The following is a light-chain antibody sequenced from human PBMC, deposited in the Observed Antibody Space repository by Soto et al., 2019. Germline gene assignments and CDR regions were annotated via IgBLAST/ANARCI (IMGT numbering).Light chain of an antibody. CDR1: SEHSRNA. CDR2: VDSDGSH. CDR3: QTWGTGIHV. J-gene: IGLJ3*02. V-gene: IGLV4-69*01. Sequence: QLVLTQSPSASASLGASVRLTCTLSSEHSRNAIAWHQQQPEKGPRYLMKVDSDGSHSKGDGIPDRFSGSSSGVERYLTISSLPSEDEADYYCQTWGTGIHVFGGGTKLTVL.